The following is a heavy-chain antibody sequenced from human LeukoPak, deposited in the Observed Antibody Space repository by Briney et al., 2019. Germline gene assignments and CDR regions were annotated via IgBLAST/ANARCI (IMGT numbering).Heavy chain of an antibody. CDR1: GGSISSGGYY. Sequence: TSQTLSLTCTVSGGSISSGGYYWSWIRQDPGKGLEWIGYIYYSGSTHYNPSLKSRVTISGDISKNQFSLKLSSVTAADTAVYYCAASITYYYDSSGYYSPFDYWGQGTLVTVSS. J-gene: IGHJ4*02. CDR2: IYYSGST. V-gene: IGHV4-31*03. D-gene: IGHD3-22*01. CDR3: AASITYYYDSSGYYSPFDY.